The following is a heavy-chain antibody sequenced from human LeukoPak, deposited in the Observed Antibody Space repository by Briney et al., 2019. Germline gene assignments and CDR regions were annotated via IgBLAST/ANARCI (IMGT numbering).Heavy chain of an antibody. J-gene: IGHJ2*01. CDR1: GGSISSYY. V-gene: IGHV4-4*07. CDR3: ARASKLVGVVPAARVRYFDL. Sequence: SETLSLTCTVSGGSISSYYWSWIRQPAGKGLEWIGRIYTSGSTNYNPSLKSRVTMSVDTSKNQFSLKLSSVTAADTAVYYCARASKLVGVVPAARVRYFDLWGRGTLVTVSS. CDR2: IYTSGST. D-gene: IGHD2-2*01.